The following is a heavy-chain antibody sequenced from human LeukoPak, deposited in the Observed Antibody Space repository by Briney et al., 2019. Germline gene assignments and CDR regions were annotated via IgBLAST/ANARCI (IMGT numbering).Heavy chain of an antibody. J-gene: IGHJ4*02. CDR3: ARDDNLGYFDY. CDR2: INHSGST. V-gene: IGHV4-34*01. CDR1: GGSFSGYY. D-gene: IGHD1-1*01. Sequence: SETLSLTCAVYGGSFSGYYWSWIRQPPGKGLEWIGEINHSGSTNYNPSLKSRVTISVDTSKNQFSLKLSSVTAADTAVYYCARDDNLGYFDYWGQGTLVTVYS.